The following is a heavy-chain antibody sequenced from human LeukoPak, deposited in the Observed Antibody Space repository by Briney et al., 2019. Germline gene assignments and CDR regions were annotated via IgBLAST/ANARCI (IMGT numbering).Heavy chain of an antibody. V-gene: IGHV3-23*01. Sequence: GGSLRLSCAASRFTLSNYWMSWVRQAPGKGLEWVSAISGSGGSTYYADSVKGRFTISRDNSKNTLYLQMNSLRAEDTAVYYCAKVVADGYYYYYYGMDVWGQGTTVTVSS. CDR1: RFTLSNYW. D-gene: IGHD2-15*01. CDR3: AKVVADGYYYYYYGMDV. J-gene: IGHJ6*02. CDR2: ISGSGGST.